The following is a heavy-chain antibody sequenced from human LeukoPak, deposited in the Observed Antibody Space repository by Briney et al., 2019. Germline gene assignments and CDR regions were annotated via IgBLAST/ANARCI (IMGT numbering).Heavy chain of an antibody. Sequence: LRLSCAASGFTFSSYEINWVRQAPGKGLEWIGEINHSGSTNYNPSLKSRVTISVDTSKNQFSLKLSSVTAADTAVYYCARGGPLYHYWGQGTLVTVSS. J-gene: IGHJ4*02. V-gene: IGHV4-34*01. CDR2: INHSGST. CDR1: GFTFSSYE. CDR3: ARGGPLYHY. D-gene: IGHD3-16*02.